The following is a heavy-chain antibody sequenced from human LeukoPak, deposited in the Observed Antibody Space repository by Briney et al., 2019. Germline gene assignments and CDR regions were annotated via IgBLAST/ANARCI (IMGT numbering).Heavy chain of an antibody. CDR2: ISYDGSNK. CDR1: GFTFSSYA. J-gene: IGHJ6*02. CDR3: ARDRSPYDFWSGLMDV. D-gene: IGHD3-3*01. Sequence: GGSLRLSCAASGFTFSSYAMHWVRQAPGKGLEWVAVISYDGSNKYYADSVKGRFTISRDNSKNTLYLQMNSLRAEDTAVYYCARDRSPYDFWSGLMDVWGQGTTVTVS. V-gene: IGHV3-30-3*01.